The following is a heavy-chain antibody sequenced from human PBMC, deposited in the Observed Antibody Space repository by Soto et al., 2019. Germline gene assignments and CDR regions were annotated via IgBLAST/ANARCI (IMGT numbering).Heavy chain of an antibody. CDR3: AKDSGMYNSSSFDY. CDR2: ISWNSGSI. J-gene: IGHJ4*02. D-gene: IGHD6-6*01. Sequence: EVQLVESGGGLVQPGRSLRLSCAASGFTFDDYAMHWVRQAPGKGLEWVSGISWNSGSIGYADSVKGRFTISRDNAKNSLYLQMNSLRTEDTALYYCAKDSGMYNSSSFDYWGQGTLVTVSS. CDR1: GFTFDDYA. V-gene: IGHV3-9*01.